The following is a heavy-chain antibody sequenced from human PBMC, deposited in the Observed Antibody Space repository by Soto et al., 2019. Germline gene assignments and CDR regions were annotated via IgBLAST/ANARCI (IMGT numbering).Heavy chain of an antibody. V-gene: IGHV4-39*01. CDR2: IYYSGST. J-gene: IGHJ4*02. Sequence: SETLSLTCTVSGGSISSSSYYWGWIRQPPGKGLEWIGSIYYSGSTYYNPSLKSRVTISVDTSKNQFSLKLSSVTAADTAVYYCARRSEYSSSYYWGQGTLVTVSS. CDR3: ARRSEYSSSYY. D-gene: IGHD6-6*01. CDR1: GGSISSSSYY.